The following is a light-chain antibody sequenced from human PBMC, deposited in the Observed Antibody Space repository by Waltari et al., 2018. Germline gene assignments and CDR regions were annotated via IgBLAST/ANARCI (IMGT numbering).Light chain of an antibody. CDR3: QTGGHGTWV. V-gene: IGLV4-69*01. J-gene: IGLJ3*02. CDR2: VNSDGSH. CDR1: TGHRSNI. Sequence: QLVLTQSPSASASLGASVTLTCTLSTGHRSNIVTWPPQQTEKRPRYLMKVNSDGSHTKGDEIPDRFSGSSSGAERYLTISSLQSEDEADYYCQTGGHGTWVFGGGTKLTVL.